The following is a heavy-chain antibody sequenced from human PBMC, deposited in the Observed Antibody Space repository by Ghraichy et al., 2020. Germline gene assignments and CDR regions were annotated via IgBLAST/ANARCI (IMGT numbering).Heavy chain of an antibody. CDR2: IYYSGST. Sequence: SETLSLTCTVSGGSISSSSYYWGWIRQPPGKGLEWIGSIYYSGSTYYNPSLKSRVTIFVDTSKNQFSLKLSSVTAADTAVYYCARHRATGTTARDAFDIWGQGTMVTVSS. V-gene: IGHV4-39*01. CDR3: ARHRATGTTARDAFDI. CDR1: GGSISSSSYY. J-gene: IGHJ3*02. D-gene: IGHD1-7*01.